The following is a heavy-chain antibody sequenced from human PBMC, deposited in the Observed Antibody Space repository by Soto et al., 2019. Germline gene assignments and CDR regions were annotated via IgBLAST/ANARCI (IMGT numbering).Heavy chain of an antibody. D-gene: IGHD3-10*01. V-gene: IGHV5-51*01. CDR1: GFTFGSSW. CDR2: IYPGDSDT. Sequence: HGESLKISCAASGFTFGSSWMNWVRQMPGKGLEWMGIIYPGDSDTRYSPSFQGQVTISADRSISTAYLQWSSLKASDTAMYYCARQYYSSPPYYYGMDVWGQGTTVTVSS. CDR3: ARQYYSSPPYYYGMDV. J-gene: IGHJ6*02.